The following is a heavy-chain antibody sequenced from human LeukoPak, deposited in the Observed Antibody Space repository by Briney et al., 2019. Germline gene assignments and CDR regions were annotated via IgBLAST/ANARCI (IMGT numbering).Heavy chain of an antibody. CDR1: GFTFSDYY. D-gene: IGHD3-10*01. Sequence: GGSLRLSCAASGFTFSDYYMSWIRQAPGKGLEWVSYISSSGYIIYYADSVKGRFTISRDNAKNSLYLQMNSLRAEDTAVYYCARGPPYGSGKFGPFDYWGQGSLVTVSS. CDR3: ARGPPYGSGKFGPFDY. CDR2: ISSSGYII. V-gene: IGHV3-11*01. J-gene: IGHJ4*02.